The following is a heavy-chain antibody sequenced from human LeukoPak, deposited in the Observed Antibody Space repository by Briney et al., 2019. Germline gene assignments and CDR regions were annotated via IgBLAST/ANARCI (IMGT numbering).Heavy chain of an antibody. J-gene: IGHJ4*02. CDR1: GFTFSDYY. CDR3: ARVYQWLGMAYFDY. D-gene: IGHD6-19*01. Sequence: GGALRLSCAASGFTFSDYYMSWIRQAPGKGLEWVSYISSSGSTIYYADSVKGPFTISRDNAKNSLYLQMNSLRAEDTAVYYCARVYQWLGMAYFDYWGQGTLVTVSS. V-gene: IGHV3-11*01. CDR2: ISSSGSTI.